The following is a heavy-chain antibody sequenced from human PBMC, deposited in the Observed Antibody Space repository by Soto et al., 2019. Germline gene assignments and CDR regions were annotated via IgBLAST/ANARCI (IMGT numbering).Heavy chain of an antibody. J-gene: IGHJ4*02. CDR1: GFTFSSYS. CDR2: ISSSSSYI. D-gene: IGHD2-2*01. V-gene: IGHV3-21*01. Sequence: EVQLVESGGGLVKPGGSLRLSCAASGFTFSSYSMNWVRQASGKGLEWVSSISSSSSYIYYADSVKGRFTISRDNAKNSLYLQMNSLRAEDTAVYYCARDLCSSTSCYPQFDYWGQGTLVTVSS. CDR3: ARDLCSSTSCYPQFDY.